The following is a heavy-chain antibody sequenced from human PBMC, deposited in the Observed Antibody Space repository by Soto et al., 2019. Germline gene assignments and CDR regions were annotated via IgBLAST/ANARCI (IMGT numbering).Heavy chain of an antibody. D-gene: IGHD3-3*01. Sequence: EVQLVESGGGLVQWGGSLRLSCAASGFTFSGYAMSWVRQAPGKGLEWVSAISGSGGSTYYADSVKGRFTISRDNSKNTLYLQMNSLRAEDTAVYYCAKVPYYDFWSGYYTGAFDIWGQGTMVTVSS. CDR2: ISGSGGST. CDR3: AKVPYYDFWSGYYTGAFDI. CDR1: GFTFSGYA. J-gene: IGHJ3*02. V-gene: IGHV3-23*04.